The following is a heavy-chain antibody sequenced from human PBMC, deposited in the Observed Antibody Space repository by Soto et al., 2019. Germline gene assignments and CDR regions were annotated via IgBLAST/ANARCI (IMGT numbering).Heavy chain of an antibody. D-gene: IGHD4-17*01. CDR3: VKAPPYGGNIFES. Sequence: EVQLLESGGGSVQPGGSLRLSCAASGFTFSSFGMTWVRQAPGKGLQWVSTISGSGGTTYYADSVKGRFTMSRDNSKDMLFLQVDGLRVDDTAVYYCVKAPPYGGNIFESWGHGALVTVSP. J-gene: IGHJ4*01. CDR2: ISGSGGTT. CDR1: GFTFSSFG. V-gene: IGHV3-23*01.